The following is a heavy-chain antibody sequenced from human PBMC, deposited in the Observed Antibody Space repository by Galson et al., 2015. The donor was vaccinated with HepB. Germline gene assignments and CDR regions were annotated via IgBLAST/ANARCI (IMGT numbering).Heavy chain of an antibody. CDR2: IRYDGSNK. J-gene: IGHJ5*02. V-gene: IGHV3-30*02. CDR3: AKDRVSSGWGQPTTYNWFDP. D-gene: IGHD6-19*01. CDR1: GFTFSSYG. Sequence: SLRLSCAASGFTFSSYGMHWVRQAPGKGLEWVAFIRYDGSNKYYADSVKGRFTISRDNSKNTLYLQMNSLRAEDAAVYYCAKDRVSSGWGQPTTYNWFDPWGQGTLVTVSS.